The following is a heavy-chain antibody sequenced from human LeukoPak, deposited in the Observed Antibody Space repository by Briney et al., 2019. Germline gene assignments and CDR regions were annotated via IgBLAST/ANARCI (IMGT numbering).Heavy chain of an antibody. CDR2: IYYRSKWYI. CDR1: GDSVSSKSAG. CDR3: TRSSGYYYVGYFDY. J-gene: IGHJ4*02. Sequence: SQTLSLTCAISGDSVSSKSAGWSWIRQSPSRGLEWLGRIYYRSKWYIDYAVSVTSRISINPDTSKNQFSLQLNSVSPEDTAVYYCTRSSGYYYVGYFDYWGQGTLVTVSS. V-gene: IGHV6-1*01. D-gene: IGHD3-22*01.